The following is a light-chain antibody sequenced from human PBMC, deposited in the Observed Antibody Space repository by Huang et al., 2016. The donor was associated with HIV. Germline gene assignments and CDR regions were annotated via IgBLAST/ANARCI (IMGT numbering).Light chain of an antibody. V-gene: IGKV1-39*01. CDR3: QQSYSSPIT. CDR2: AAS. J-gene: IGKJ5*01. Sequence: DIQMTQSPSSLSASVGDSVTLTCRASQSISSYLNWFQQKPGKAPKLLIYAASSLQRGVPSRFSGSGSGTDFTLTISSLQPEDFATYYCQQSYSSPITFGQGTRLEIK. CDR1: QSISSY.